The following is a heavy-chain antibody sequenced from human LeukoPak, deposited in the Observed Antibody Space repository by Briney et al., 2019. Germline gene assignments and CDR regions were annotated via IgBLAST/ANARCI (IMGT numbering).Heavy chain of an antibody. CDR1: GGSISSHY. CDR2: IYYSGST. J-gene: IGHJ4*02. CDR3: ARGGSALPFTAMAHFDY. D-gene: IGHD5-18*01. Sequence: SETLSLTCTVSGGSISSHYWSWIRQPPGKGLEWIGYIYYSGSTNYNPSLKSRVTISVDTSKNQFSLKLSSVTAADTAVYYCARGGSALPFTAMAHFDYWGQGTQVTVSS. V-gene: IGHV4-59*11.